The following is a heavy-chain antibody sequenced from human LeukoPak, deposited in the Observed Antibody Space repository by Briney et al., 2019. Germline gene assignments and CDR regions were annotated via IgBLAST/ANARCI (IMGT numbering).Heavy chain of an antibody. CDR3: ARGGSTHGSA. Sequence: GGSLRLSCAASGFTFSSYWMSWVRQAPGKGLEWVANIKEDGSEKNYVDSVKGRFTIPRDNAKNSLYLQMSSLRAEDTATYYCARGGSTHGSAWGQGMLVTVSS. D-gene: IGHD2-15*01. J-gene: IGHJ5*02. CDR1: GFTFSSYW. V-gene: IGHV3-7*01. CDR2: IKEDGSEK.